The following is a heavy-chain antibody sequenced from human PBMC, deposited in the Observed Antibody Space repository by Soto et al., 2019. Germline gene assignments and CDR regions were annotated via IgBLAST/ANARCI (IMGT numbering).Heavy chain of an antibody. J-gene: IGHJ4*02. CDR2: IIPILGIA. CDR3: ASSGYSYGEYFDY. CDR1: VGTFSSYT. Sequence: QVQLVQSGAEVKKPGSSVKVSCKASVGTFSSYTISWVRQAPGQGLEWMGRIIPILGIANYAQKFQGRVTNTADKATSTAYMELSSLRSEDTAVYYCASSGYSYGEYFDYWGQGTLVTVSS. V-gene: IGHV1-69*02. D-gene: IGHD5-18*01.